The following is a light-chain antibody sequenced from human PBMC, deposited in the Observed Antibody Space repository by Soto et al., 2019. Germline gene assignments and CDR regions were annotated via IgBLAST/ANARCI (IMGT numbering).Light chain of an antibody. V-gene: IGKV1-5*01. CDR3: QQYNSYSL. Sequence: DIQMTQSPSTLSASVGDRVTITCRASQSISSWLAWYQQKPGKAPNLLIYDVSSLESGVSSRFSGSGSGTEFTLTISSLQPDDVATYYCQQYNSYSLFGGGTKVEIK. CDR2: DVS. J-gene: IGKJ4*01. CDR1: QSISSW.